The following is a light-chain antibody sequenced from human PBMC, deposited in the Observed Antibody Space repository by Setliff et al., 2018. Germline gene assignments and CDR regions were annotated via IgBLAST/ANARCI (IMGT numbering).Light chain of an antibody. CDR1: SSDISPYNY. CDR2: DAN. V-gene: IGLV2-14*03. J-gene: IGLJ2*01. Sequence: QSALTQPPSASGSPGQSVTISCTGTSSDISPYNYVSWYQQHPGKAPKLIISDANNRPSGISNRFSGSKSGNTASLTISGLQPEDEADYYCSSNTNSDTLFVFGGGTK. CDR3: SSNTNSDTLFV.